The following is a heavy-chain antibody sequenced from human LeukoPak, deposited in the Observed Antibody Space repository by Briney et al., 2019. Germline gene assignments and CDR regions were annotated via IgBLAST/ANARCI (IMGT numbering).Heavy chain of an antibody. J-gene: IGHJ4*02. D-gene: IGHD5-24*01. CDR1: GFTFSSYA. CDR2: ISSNGGST. V-gene: IGHV3-64*01. CDR3: ARDVGDGYNLVDY. Sequence: GGSLRLSCAASGFTFSSYAMHWVRQAPGKGLEYVSAISSNGGSTYYANSVKGRFTISRDNSKNTLYLQMGSLRAEDMAVYYCARDVGDGYNLVDYWGQGTLVTVSS.